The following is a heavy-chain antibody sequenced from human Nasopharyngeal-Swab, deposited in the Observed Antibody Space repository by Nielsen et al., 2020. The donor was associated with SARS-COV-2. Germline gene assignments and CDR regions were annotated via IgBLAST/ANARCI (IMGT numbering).Heavy chain of an antibody. Sequence: GESLKISCAASGFTFSSYAMSWVRQAPGKGLEWVSAISGSGGSTYYADSVKGRFTISRDNSKNTLYLQMSSLRAEDTAVYYCVKYYYGSGSYSNVGAFDIWGQGTMVTVSS. D-gene: IGHD3-10*01. CDR2: ISGSGGST. CDR3: VKYYYGSGSYSNVGAFDI. V-gene: IGHV3-23*01. J-gene: IGHJ3*02. CDR1: GFTFSSYA.